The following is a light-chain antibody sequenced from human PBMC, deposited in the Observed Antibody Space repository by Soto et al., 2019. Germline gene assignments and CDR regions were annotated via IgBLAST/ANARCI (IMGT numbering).Light chain of an antibody. Sequence: EIVMTQSPATLSVSPGERATLSCRASQSVSSNLAWYQQKPGQAPRLLIYGASTKATGIPARFSGSGSGTEFTVTISILQSEDFAVYYCQQYNNWPPLTFGQGTKVEIQ. CDR2: GAS. CDR3: QQYNNWPPLT. CDR1: QSVSSN. J-gene: IGKJ1*01. V-gene: IGKV3-15*01.